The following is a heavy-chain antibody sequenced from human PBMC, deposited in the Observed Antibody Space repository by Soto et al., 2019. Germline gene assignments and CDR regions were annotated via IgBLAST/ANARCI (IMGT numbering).Heavy chain of an antibody. Sequence: GGSLRLSCAASGFTFSSYGMHWVRQAPGKGLEWVAVISYDGSNKYYADSVKGRFTISRDNSKNTLYLQMNSLRAEDTAVYYCAKVALRYFDWLLSAIYYWGQGTLVTVAS. CDR2: ISYDGSNK. J-gene: IGHJ4*02. D-gene: IGHD3-9*01. CDR1: GFTFSSYG. V-gene: IGHV3-30*18. CDR3: AKVALRYFDWLLSAIYY.